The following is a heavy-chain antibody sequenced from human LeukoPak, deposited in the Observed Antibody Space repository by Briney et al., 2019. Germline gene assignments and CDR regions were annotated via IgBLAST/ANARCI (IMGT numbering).Heavy chain of an antibody. J-gene: IGHJ2*01. D-gene: IGHD3-22*01. Sequence: GESLKISCKGSGYRFTSYWIGWVRQMPGKGLEWMGIIYPGDSDNRYSPSFQGQVTISADKSISTAYLQWSSLKASDTAMFYCATGRYYYDSSGTGGYFNLWGRGALVTVSS. CDR2: IYPGDSDN. CDR3: ATGRYYYDSSGTGGYFNL. CDR1: GYRFTSYW. V-gene: IGHV5-51*01.